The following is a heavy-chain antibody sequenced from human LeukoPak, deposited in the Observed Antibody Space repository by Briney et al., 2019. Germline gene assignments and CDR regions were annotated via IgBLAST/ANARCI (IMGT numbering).Heavy chain of an antibody. Sequence: GGSLRLSYAASGFTFSDYYMSWIRQAPGKGLEWVSYISSSGSTIYYADSVKGRLTISRDNAKNSLYLQMTSLRAEDTAVYYCARSLMNTVRPYYDYYYGMDVWGQGTTVTVSS. CDR1: GFTFSDYY. CDR3: ARSLMNTVRPYYDYYYGMDV. D-gene: IGHD1/OR15-1a*01. CDR2: ISSSGSTI. J-gene: IGHJ6*02. V-gene: IGHV3-11*01.